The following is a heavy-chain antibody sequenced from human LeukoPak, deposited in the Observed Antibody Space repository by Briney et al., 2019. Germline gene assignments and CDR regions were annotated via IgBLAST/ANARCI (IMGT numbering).Heavy chain of an antibody. V-gene: IGHV3-23*01. D-gene: IGHD3-22*01. CDR1: GFTFNIYA. J-gene: IGHJ5*01. CDR3: AKDRPNYHESNGHYYRLNGDS. Sequence: PGGSLRLSCAASGFTFNIYAMSWVRQPPGKGLEWVSSITSSGDATFHSDSVNDRFTITSDNSKSTLYLQMSRMRVEDTDVYYCAKDRPNYHESNGHYYRLNGDSWGQGTLVTVSS. CDR2: ITSSGDAT.